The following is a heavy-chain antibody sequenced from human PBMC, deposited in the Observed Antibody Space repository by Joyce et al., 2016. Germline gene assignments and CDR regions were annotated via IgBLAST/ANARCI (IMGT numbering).Heavy chain of an antibody. CDR3: ARDNSGYYWYFDY. CDR2: IWYDGSSK. Sequence: HVQLVESGGGVVQPGRSLRLSCAASGFPSSSYGMPWVRQAPGKGLEWVAAIWYDGSSKFYADSVKGRFTISRDNSKNTLYLQMNSLRAEDTAVYYCARDNSGYYWYFDYWGQGSLVTVS. V-gene: IGHV3-33*01. CDR1: GFPSSSYG. J-gene: IGHJ4*02. D-gene: IGHD3-22*01.